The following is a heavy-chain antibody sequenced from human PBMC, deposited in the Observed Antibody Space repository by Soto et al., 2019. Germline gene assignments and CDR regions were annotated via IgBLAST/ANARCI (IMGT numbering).Heavy chain of an antibody. V-gene: IGHV4-34*01. CDR1: GGSFSGYY. D-gene: IGHD1-26*01. CDR3: ANPRAASGSSEQFDY. CDR2: INHSGST. Sequence: QVQLQQWGAGLLKPSETLSLPCAVSGGSFSGYYWSWIRQPPGKGLEWIGEINHSGSTNYNPSLKSRVTISVDTSKNQFSLWLSSVTAADTAVYYCANPRAASGSSEQFDYWGQGTVVTVSS. J-gene: IGHJ4*02.